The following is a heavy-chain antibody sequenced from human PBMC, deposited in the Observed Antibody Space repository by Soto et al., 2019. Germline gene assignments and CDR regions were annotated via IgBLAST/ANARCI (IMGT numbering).Heavy chain of an antibody. Sequence: SETLSLTCTVSGGSISSSSYYWRWIRQPPGKGLEWIGSIYDSGSTYYNPSLKSRVTISVDTSKNQFSLKLSSVTAAETALYYCAGLTADYGMDVWGQGTTVTVSS. J-gene: IGHJ6*02. CDR1: GGSISSSSYY. CDR3: AGLTADYGMDV. V-gene: IGHV4-39*01. CDR2: IYDSGST.